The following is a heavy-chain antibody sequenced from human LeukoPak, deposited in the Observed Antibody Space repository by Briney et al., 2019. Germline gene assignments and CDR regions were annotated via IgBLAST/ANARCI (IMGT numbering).Heavy chain of an antibody. CDR2: IKQDGSEK. D-gene: IGHD3-10*01. Sequence: PGGSLRLSCAASGFTFSSYWMSWVRQAPGKGLEWVANIKQDGSEKYYVDSVKGRFTISRDNAKNSLYLQMNSLRAEDTAVYYCARDGHGSGSYYNVYYFDYWAREPWSPSPQ. J-gene: IGHJ4*02. CDR1: GFTFSSYW. CDR3: ARDGHGSGSYYNVYYFDY. V-gene: IGHV3-7*01.